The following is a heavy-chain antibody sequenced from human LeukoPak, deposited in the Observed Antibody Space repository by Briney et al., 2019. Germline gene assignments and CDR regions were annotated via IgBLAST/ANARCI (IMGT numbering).Heavy chain of an antibody. J-gene: IGHJ4*02. CDR1: GYTFTSYG. Sequence: ASVKVSCKASGYTFTSYGISWVRQAPGQGLEGMGWISAYNDKTNYAQKLQGRVTMTTDTSTSTAYMELRSLRSDDTAVYYCARVHYDILTGYSYFDYWGQGTLVTVSS. V-gene: IGHV1-18*01. CDR3: ARVHYDILTGYSYFDY. D-gene: IGHD3-9*01. CDR2: ISAYNDKT.